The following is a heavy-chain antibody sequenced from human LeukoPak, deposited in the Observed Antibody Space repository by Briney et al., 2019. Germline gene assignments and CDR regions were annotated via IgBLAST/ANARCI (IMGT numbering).Heavy chain of an antibody. CDR3: TSSDSGSYYGDYFDY. V-gene: IGHV3-73*01. CDR2: IRSKANGYAT. D-gene: IGHD1-26*01. CDR1: GFTFSGSA. J-gene: IGHJ4*02. Sequence: PGGSLRLSCAASGFTFSGSAMHWVRQASGKGLEWVGRIRSKANGYATAYAASVKGRFTISRDDSKNTAYLQMNSLKTEDTAVYYCTSSDSGSYYGDYFDYWGQGTLVTVSS.